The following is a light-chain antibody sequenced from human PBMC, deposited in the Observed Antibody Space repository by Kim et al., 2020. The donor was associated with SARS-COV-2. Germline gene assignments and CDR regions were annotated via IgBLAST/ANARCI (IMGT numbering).Light chain of an antibody. CDR3: LQGTHWPKT. CDR2: QIS. V-gene: IGKV2-30*01. CDR1: QSLVNRDGNTY. J-gene: IGKJ2*01. Sequence: QPASISCRSSQSLVNRDGNTYLNWLQQRPGQYPRLLVYQISKRASGVPDRFSGSGSGNDFTLKISGVEAEDVGIYYCLQGTHWPKTFGQGTKLEI.